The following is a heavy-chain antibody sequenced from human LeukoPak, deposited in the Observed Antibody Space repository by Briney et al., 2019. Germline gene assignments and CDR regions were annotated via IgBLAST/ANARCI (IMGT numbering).Heavy chain of an antibody. D-gene: IGHD1-26*01. V-gene: IGHV3-23*01. CDR2: LTGSGVST. CDR3: AKDREVGVVQMGMDV. Sequence: QTGGSLRLSCEASGFTFSSYAMSWVRQAPGKGLEWVSTLTGSGVSTYYADSVKGRLTISRDNSKNTLYLQMNSLRAEDTAVYYCAKDREVGVVQMGMDVWGQGTTVTVSS. CDR1: GFTFSSYA. J-gene: IGHJ6*02.